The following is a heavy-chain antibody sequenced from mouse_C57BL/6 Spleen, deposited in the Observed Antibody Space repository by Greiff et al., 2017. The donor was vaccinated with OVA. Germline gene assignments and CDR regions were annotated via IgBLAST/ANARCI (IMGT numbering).Heavy chain of an antibody. CDR2: IHPNSGST. J-gene: IGHJ2*01. CDR3: ALITTVVDFDY. D-gene: IGHD1-1*01. Sequence: VQLQQPGAELVKPGASVKLSCKASGYTFTSYWMHWVKQRPGQGLEWIGMIHPNSGSTNYNEKFKSKATLTVDKSSSTAYMQLSSLTSEDSAVYYCALITTVVDFDYWGQGTTLTVSS. V-gene: IGHV1-64*01. CDR1: GYTFTSYW.